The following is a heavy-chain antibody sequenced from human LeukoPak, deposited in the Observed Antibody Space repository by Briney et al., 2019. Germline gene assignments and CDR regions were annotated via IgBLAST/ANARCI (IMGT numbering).Heavy chain of an antibody. V-gene: IGHV4-39*07. D-gene: IGHD6-13*01. CDR2: FYYSGST. CDR1: GFTFSSYA. Sequence: GSLRLSCAASGFTFSSYAMSWVRQPPGKGLEWIGSFYYSGSTFYNPSLKSRVTISVDTSKNQFSLKLSSVTAADTAVYYCARDHGSSNWFYYWGQGTLVTVSS. CDR3: ARDHGSSNWFYY. J-gene: IGHJ4*02.